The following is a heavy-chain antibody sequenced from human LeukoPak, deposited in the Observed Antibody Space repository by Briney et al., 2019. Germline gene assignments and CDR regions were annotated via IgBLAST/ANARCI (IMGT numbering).Heavy chain of an antibody. D-gene: IGHD1-26*01. V-gene: IGHV1-46*03. CDR3: ARPDIVRATNPYYDGMDV. Sequence: ASVKVSCKASGHTFTSFYIHWVRQAPGQGLEWMGIINPSGGTTSYAQKFQGRVTMSRDTSTSTVYMELSSLRSEDTAVYYCARPDIVRATNPYYDGMDVWGQGTTVTVSS. CDR2: INPSGGTT. CDR1: GHTFTSFY. J-gene: IGHJ6*02.